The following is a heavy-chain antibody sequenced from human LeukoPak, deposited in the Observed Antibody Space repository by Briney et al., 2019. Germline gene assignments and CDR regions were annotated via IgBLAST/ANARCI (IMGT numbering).Heavy chain of an antibody. D-gene: IGHD3-3*02. V-gene: IGHV3-53*01. J-gene: IGHJ6*03. CDR1: GFTLVRNY. CDR3: ASLNWHYYFMDV. Sequence: GGSLRLSCAASGFTLVRNYMGWVRQAPGKGLEWVSVIYAGDTTYYTDSVKGRFTMSRDNSKNTVHLRMNSLRVDDTAVYYCASLNWHYYFMDVWGQGTTVIVSS. CDR2: IYAGDTT.